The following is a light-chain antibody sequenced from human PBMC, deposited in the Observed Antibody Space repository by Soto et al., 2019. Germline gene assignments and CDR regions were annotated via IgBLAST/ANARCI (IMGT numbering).Light chain of an antibody. V-gene: IGKV3-15*01. J-gene: IGKJ4*01. Sequence: EIVMTQSPATLFVSPGERATLSGRASQSVSSNLASYQQKPGQAPRLLIYGASTRATGIPARFSGSGSGTEFTLTISSLQSEAFAVYYCQQYNNWPPLTFGGGTKVEIK. CDR1: QSVSSN. CDR3: QQYNNWPPLT. CDR2: GAS.